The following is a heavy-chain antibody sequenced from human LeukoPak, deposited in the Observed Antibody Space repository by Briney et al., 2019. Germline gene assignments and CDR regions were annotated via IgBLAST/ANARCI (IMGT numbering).Heavy chain of an antibody. CDR2: INPNSGGT. J-gene: IGHJ5*02. D-gene: IGHD3-3*01. CDR1: GYTFTGYY. Sequence: GASVKVSCKASGYTFTGYYMHWVRQAPGQGLEWMGWINPNSGGTNYAQKFQGWVTMTRDTSISTAYMELSRLRSDDTAVYYCARDVGDFWSGYYTSWFDPWGQGTLVTVSS. CDR3: ARDVGDFWSGYYTSWFDP. V-gene: IGHV1-2*04.